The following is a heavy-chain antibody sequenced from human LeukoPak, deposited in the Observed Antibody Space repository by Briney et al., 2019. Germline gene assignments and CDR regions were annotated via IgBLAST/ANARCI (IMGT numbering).Heavy chain of an antibody. V-gene: IGHV1-69*01. Sequence: ANYAQKFLGRVTITADESTSTAYMELSSLRSEDTAVYYCARRGELRNNWFDPWGQGTLVTVSS. CDR2: A. CDR3: ARRGELRNNWFDP. J-gene: IGHJ5*02. D-gene: IGHD1-26*01.